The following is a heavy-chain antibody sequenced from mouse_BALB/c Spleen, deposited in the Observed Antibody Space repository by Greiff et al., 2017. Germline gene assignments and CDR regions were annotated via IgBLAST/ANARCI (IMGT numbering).Heavy chain of an antibody. CDR3: TRCWVLYYFDY. D-gene: IGHD4-1*01. CDR2: IYPGNSDT. CDR1: GYTFTSYW. V-gene: IGHV1-5*01. J-gene: IGHJ2*01. Sequence: VQLQQSGTVLARPGASVKMSCKASGYTFTSYWMHWVKQRPGQGLEWIGAIYPGNSDTSYNQKFKGKAKLTAVTSTSTAYMELSSLTNEDSAVYYCTRCWVLYYFDYWGQGTTLTVSS.